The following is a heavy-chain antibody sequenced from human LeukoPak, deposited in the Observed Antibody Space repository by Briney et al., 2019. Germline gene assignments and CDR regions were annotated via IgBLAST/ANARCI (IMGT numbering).Heavy chain of an antibody. CDR2: IKSDGSNT. D-gene: IGHD3-10*01. CDR1: GFTFSSYW. J-gene: IGHJ4*02. V-gene: IGHV3-74*01. CDR3: AKDSEWFGELLLYYFDY. Sequence: GGSLRLSCAASGFTFSSYWMHWVRQAPGKGLVWVSRIKSDGSNTNYADSVKGRFTISRDNAKNTLHLQMNSLRAEDTAVYYCAKDSEWFGELLLYYFDYWGQGTLVTVSS.